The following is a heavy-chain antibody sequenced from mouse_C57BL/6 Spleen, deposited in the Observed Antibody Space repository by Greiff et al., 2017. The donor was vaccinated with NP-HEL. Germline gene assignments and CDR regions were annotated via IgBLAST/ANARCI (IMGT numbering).Heavy chain of an antibody. Sequence: QVQLKQSGAELVKPGASVKISCKASGYAFSSYWMNWVKQRPGKGLEWIGQIYPGDGDTNYNGKFKGKATLTADKSSSTAYMQLSSLTSEDSAVYFCARGGAGTYYFDYWGQGTTLTVSS. CDR1: GYAFSSYW. CDR2: IYPGDGDT. D-gene: IGHD4-1*01. V-gene: IGHV1-80*01. J-gene: IGHJ2*01. CDR3: ARGGAGTYYFDY.